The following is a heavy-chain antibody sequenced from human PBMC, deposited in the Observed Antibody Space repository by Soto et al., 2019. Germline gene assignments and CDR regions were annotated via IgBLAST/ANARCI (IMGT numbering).Heavy chain of an antibody. D-gene: IGHD3-16*01. V-gene: IGHV4-59*08. CDR2: IYYSGST. CDR3: VRNWALAPLPDY. J-gene: IGHJ4*02. Sequence: SETLSLTCTVSGGSISSYYWSWSRQPPGKGLEWIGYIYYSGSTNYNPSLKSRVTISVDTSKNQFSLKLSSVTAADTAVYDCVRNWALAPLPDYSGQVTLVTVS. CDR1: GGSISSYY.